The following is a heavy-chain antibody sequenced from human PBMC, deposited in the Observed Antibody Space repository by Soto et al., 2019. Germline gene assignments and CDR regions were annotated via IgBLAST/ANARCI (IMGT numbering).Heavy chain of an antibody. V-gene: IGHV3-11*05. CDR1: GFTFSDYY. D-gene: IGHD5-18*01. J-gene: IGHJ5*02. Sequence: QVQLVESGGGLVKPGGSLRLSCAASGFTFSDYYMSWIRQAPGQGLEWVSYISSSSSYTNYADYVKGRFTISRDNAKNSLYLQMNILRAEDTAVYYCAGAWIQLWLQGGRFDPWGQGTLVTVSS. CDR2: ISSSSSYT. CDR3: AGAWIQLWLQGGRFDP.